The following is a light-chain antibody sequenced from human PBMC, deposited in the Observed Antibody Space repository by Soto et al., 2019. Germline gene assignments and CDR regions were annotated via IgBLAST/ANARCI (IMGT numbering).Light chain of an antibody. Sequence: EIVLTQSPATLSLSPGERATLSCRASQSVSSYLAWYQQKPGQAPRLLIDDASNRATSIPARFSGSGSGTDFTLTITSLEPEDFALYYCQQRSNWPYTFGQGTKLEIE. J-gene: IGKJ2*01. V-gene: IGKV3-11*01. CDR2: DAS. CDR3: QQRSNWPYT. CDR1: QSVSSY.